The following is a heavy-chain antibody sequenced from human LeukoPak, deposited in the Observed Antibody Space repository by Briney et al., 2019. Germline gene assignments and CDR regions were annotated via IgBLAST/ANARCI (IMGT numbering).Heavy chain of an antibody. CDR1: GYTFTSYG. CDR2: FSAYNGNT. J-gene: IGHJ5*02. CDR3: ARDHDSSGYSSYNWFDP. Sequence: ASVNVSCKASGYTFTSYGISWVRQAPGQGPEWMGWFSAYNGNTNYAQKFQGRVTMTTDTSTSTAYMELRSLRSDDTAVYYCARDHDSSGYSSYNWFDPWGQGTLVTVSS. D-gene: IGHD3-22*01. V-gene: IGHV1-18*01.